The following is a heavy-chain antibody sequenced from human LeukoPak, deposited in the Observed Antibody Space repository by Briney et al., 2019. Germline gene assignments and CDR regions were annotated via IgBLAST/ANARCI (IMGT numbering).Heavy chain of an antibody. J-gene: IGHJ5*02. CDR3: ARDFNAMVLEWFDIGVWFDP. Sequence: SETLSLTCTVSGDSFSYFYWSWIRQPPGKGLEWIGYIYNSGSTNYNPSLKSRVTISLDTSKNQFSLKLSSVTAADTAVYYCARDFNAMVLEWFDIGVWFDPWGQGTLVTVSS. CDR1: GDSFSYFY. D-gene: IGHD3-3*01. V-gene: IGHV4-59*01. CDR2: IYNSGST.